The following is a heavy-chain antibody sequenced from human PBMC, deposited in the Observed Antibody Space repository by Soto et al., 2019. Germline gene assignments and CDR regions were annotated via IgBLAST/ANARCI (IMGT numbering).Heavy chain of an antibody. CDR1: GGNCASYA. D-gene: IGHD3-9*01. Sequence: QVQLVQSGAEVKKPGSSVKVSGKAAGGNCASYAIFWVRQAPVHGLEWMGGIIPIFGTPTDAQKFQGRVTIKADTPTNIAYMEMKSLTFEDTAVYYSARSEGGYFYGMDFWGQGTTVTVSS. J-gene: IGHJ6*02. V-gene: IGHV1-69*06. CDR2: IIPIFGTP. CDR3: ARSEGGYFYGMDF.